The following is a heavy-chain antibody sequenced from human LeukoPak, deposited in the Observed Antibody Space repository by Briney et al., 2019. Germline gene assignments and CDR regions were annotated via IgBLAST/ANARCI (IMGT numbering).Heavy chain of an antibody. CDR3: AKLGLSGS. V-gene: IGHV3-30*18. D-gene: IGHD3-10*01. CDR2: ISYDGSNK. CDR1: GFTFSSYG. J-gene: IGHJ5*02. Sequence: GGSLRLPCAASGFTFSSYGMHWVRQAPGKGLEWVAVISYDGSNKYYADSVKGRFTISRDNSKNTLYLQMNSLRAEDTAVYYCAKLGLSGSWGQGTLVTVSS.